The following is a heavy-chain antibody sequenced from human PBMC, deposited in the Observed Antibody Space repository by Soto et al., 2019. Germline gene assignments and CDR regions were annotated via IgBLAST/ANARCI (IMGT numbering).Heavy chain of an antibody. D-gene: IGHD1-26*01. J-gene: IGHJ4*02. CDR3: ARVSSGSSLYYFDY. Sequence: SSETLSLTCAVSGGSISGYYWSWIRQPPGKGLEWIGYMYSGGDTNYNPSLKSRVTLSVGTSKNQFSLKVSSVTAADTAVYYCARVSSGSSLYYFDYWGQGTLVTVSS. CDR1: GGSISGYY. CDR2: MYSGGDT. V-gene: IGHV4-59*01.